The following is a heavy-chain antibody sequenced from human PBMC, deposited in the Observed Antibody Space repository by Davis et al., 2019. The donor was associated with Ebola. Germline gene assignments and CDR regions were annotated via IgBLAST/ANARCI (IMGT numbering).Heavy chain of an antibody. CDR3: VRPRVTIIAGNNFDY. J-gene: IGHJ4*02. CDR1: GFTFSSYW. Sequence: PGGSLRLSCAAPGFTFSSYWMSWVRQAPGKGLEWVANIKQDGSDEYYVDSVKGRFTISRDNAKDSLYLQMNSLRAEDTAVYYCVRPRVTIIAGNNFDYWGQGTLVTVSS. V-gene: IGHV3-7*03. D-gene: IGHD3-22*01. CDR2: IKQDGSDE.